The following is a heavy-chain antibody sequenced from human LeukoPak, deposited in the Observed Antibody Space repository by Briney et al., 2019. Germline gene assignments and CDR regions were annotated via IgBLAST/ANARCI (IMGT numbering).Heavy chain of an antibody. CDR1: GFTFSSYA. CDR2: ISSGGGNT. V-gene: IGHV3-23*01. Sequence: GGSLRLSCAASGFTFSSYAMSWVRHAPGKGLEWVSAISSGGGNTYYTDSVKGRFTISRDTSKSTLYLQMNSLRAEDTAVYYCAKTGSGWYYFDYWGQGTLVTVSS. J-gene: IGHJ4*02. CDR3: AKTGSGWYYFDY. D-gene: IGHD6-19*01.